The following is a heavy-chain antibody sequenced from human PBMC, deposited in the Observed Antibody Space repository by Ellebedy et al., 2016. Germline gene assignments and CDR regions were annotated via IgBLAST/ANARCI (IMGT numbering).Heavy chain of an antibody. Sequence: SETLSLTCTVSGGSISNYYWSWIRQPPGKGLEWIGYIYYSGSTNYNPSLKSRVTISVDTSKNQFSLKLSSVTAADTAVYYCARIAYSSGWYWFDPWGQGTLLTVSS. V-gene: IGHV4-59*12. CDR1: GGSISNYY. D-gene: IGHD6-19*01. J-gene: IGHJ5*02. CDR3: ARIAYSSGWYWFDP. CDR2: IYYSGST.